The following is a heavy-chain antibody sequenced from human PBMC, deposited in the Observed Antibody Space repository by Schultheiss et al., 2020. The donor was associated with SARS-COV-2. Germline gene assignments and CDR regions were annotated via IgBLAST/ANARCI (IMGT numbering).Heavy chain of an antibody. J-gene: IGHJ4*02. D-gene: IGHD2-2*01. V-gene: IGHV3-30*03. CDR3: AREEGRYCSSTSCYEGRDY. CDR2: ISYDGSNK. CDR1: GFTFSSYG. Sequence: GGSLRLSCAASGFTFSSYGIHWVRQAPGKGLEWVTFISYDGSNKKYADSVKGRFTISRDNFKNTLYLQMNSLRAEDTAVYYCAREEGRYCSSTSCYEGRDYWGQGTLVTVSS.